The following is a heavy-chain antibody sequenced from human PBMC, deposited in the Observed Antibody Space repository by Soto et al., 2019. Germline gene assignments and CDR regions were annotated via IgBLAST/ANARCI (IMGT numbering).Heavy chain of an antibody. Sequence: SETLSLTCTVSGGSISGGGNYWSWIRQHPGKGLEWVAYIYYSGSTFYNPSLKSRVTISVVTSKNQFSLKLSSVTAADTAMYYCARARSGYYFDYWGQGTPVTVSS. CDR3: ARARSGYYFDY. D-gene: IGHD6-25*01. CDR2: IYYSGST. CDR1: GGSISGGGNY. V-gene: IGHV4-31*03. J-gene: IGHJ4*02.